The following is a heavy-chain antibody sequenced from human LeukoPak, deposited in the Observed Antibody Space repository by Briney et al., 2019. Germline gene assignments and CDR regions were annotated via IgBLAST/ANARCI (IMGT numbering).Heavy chain of an antibody. CDR1: GFTFSSYD. CDR2: ISSDENNK. J-gene: IGHJ3*02. D-gene: IGHD3-10*01. Sequence: GSLRLSCAASGFTFSSYDMHWVRQAPGKGLEWVSVISSDENNKYYADSVKGRFTISRDNSKNTLYLQMNSLRAEDTAVYYCAKSLRSVTMVRGVISQNDAFDIWGQGTMVTVSS. V-gene: IGHV3-30*18. CDR3: AKSLRSVTMVRGVISQNDAFDI.